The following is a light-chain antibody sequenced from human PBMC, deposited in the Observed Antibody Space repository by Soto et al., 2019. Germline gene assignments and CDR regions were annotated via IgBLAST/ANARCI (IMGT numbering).Light chain of an antibody. Sequence: DIQMTQSLSSLSASVVYIFPITFLASQGISNHLNWYQQKPGKANKILIFAASSLQSGVNSRFSGSRSGPDFTLTIRSMQPEDFATYYCKKSYSSHPKFGKGNKVDIK. J-gene: IGKJ1*01. CDR3: KKSYSSHPK. V-gene: IGKV1-39*01. CDR1: QGISNH. CDR2: AAS.